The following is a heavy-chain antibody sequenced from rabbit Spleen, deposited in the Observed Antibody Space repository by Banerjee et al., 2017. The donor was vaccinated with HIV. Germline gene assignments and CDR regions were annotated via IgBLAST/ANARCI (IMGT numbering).Heavy chain of an antibody. D-gene: IGHD8-1*01. V-gene: IGHV1S45*01. CDR1: GFSFSSRYY. CDR3: ARDAGTSFSTYGMDL. Sequence: QEQLEESGGDLVKPEGSLTLTCTASGFSFSSRYYMCWVRQAPGKGLEWIGCIGSGTTGNIYYASWAKGRFTISKTSSTTVTLQMTSLTAADTATYFCARDAGTSFSTYGMDLWGQGTLVTVS. CDR2: IGSGTTGNI. J-gene: IGHJ3*01.